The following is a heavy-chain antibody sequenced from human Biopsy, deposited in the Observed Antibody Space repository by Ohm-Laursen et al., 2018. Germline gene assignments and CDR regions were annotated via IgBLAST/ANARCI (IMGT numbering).Heavy chain of an antibody. CDR3: ARDYETSGYYYVS. D-gene: IGHD3-22*01. Sequence: SDTLSLTCPVSGGSISNSNYYWGWIRQPPGKGLEWIGSIFYRGSTHYKPSLKSRVNISVDTSKNQFSLKLNSVTAADTAVYYCARDYETSGYYYVSWGQGTLVTVSS. J-gene: IGHJ5*02. CDR1: GGSISNSNYY. CDR2: IFYRGST. V-gene: IGHV4-39*01.